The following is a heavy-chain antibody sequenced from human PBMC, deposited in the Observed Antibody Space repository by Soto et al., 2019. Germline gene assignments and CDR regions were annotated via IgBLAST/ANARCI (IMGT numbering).Heavy chain of an antibody. Sequence: PGGSLRLSCAASGFTFDDYAMHWVRQAPGKGLEWVSGISWNSGSIGYADSVKGRLTISRDNAKNSLYLQMNSLRSEDPALYYCAKDMGYDLSPLGYFDYWGQGTLVTVSS. CDR2: ISWNSGSI. V-gene: IGHV3-9*01. CDR3: AKDMGYDLSPLGYFDY. CDR1: GFTFDDYA. J-gene: IGHJ4*02. D-gene: IGHD5-12*01.